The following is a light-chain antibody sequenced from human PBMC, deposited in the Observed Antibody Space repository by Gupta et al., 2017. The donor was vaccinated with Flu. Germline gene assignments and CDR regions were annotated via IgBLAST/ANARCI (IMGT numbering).Light chain of an antibody. CDR2: EVS. CDR3: SSYTSSSTPPYV. Sequence: QSALTQPASVSGSPGQSITISCTGTTSDVGGYIYVSCYQQHPGKAPKLMIYEVSTRPSGVSDRFSGSESGNTASLTISGLQAEDEAEYYCSSYTSSSTPPYVFGTGTKVTVL. CDR1: TSDVGGYIY. J-gene: IGLJ1*01. V-gene: IGLV2-14*01.